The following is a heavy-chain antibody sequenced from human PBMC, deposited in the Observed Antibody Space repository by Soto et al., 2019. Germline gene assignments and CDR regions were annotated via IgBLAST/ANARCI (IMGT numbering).Heavy chain of an antibody. Sequence: SLRLSCAASGFTFSSYAMSWVRQAPGKGLEWVSAISGSGGSTYYADSVKGRFTISRDNSKNTLYLQMNSLRAEDTAVYYCAKWKYSYSGEFDYWGQGTLVTVSS. V-gene: IGHV3-23*01. CDR1: GFTFSSYA. J-gene: IGHJ4*02. CDR2: ISGSGGST. CDR3: AKWKYSYSGEFDY. D-gene: IGHD5-18*01.